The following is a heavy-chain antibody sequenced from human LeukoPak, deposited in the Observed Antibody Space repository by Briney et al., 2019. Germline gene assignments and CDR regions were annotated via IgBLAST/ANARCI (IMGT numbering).Heavy chain of an antibody. Sequence: PGGPLRLSCVASGFTFSTYNMNWVRQAPGKGLEWVSHISPRGTTRYYADSVKGRFTISRDNAKNSLYLKMSSPRVEDSAVYYCASFSIRTGAYYLDVWGKGTTVAVSS. CDR2: ISPRGTTR. V-gene: IGHV3-48*04. CDR1: GFTFSTYN. D-gene: IGHD2/OR15-2a*01. CDR3: ASFSIRTGAYYLDV. J-gene: IGHJ6*03.